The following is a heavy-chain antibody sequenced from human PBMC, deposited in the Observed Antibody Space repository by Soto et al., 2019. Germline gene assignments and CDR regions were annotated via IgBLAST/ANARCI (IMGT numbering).Heavy chain of an antibody. CDR1: GFTFSSYA. CDR2: ISGSGGST. CDR3: SKVPRSLWHSSGRVDY. V-gene: IGHV3-23*01. Sequence: PGGSLRLCCAASGFTFSSYAMSWVRQAPGKGLKWVSAISGSGGSTYYADSVKGRFTISRDNSKNTLYLQMNSLRAEDTAVYYFSKVPRSLWHSSGRVDYWRQPSQVTV. D-gene: IGHD6-19*01. J-gene: IGHJ4*02.